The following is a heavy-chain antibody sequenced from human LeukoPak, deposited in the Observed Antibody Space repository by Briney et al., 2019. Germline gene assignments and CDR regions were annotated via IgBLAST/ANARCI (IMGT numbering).Heavy chain of an antibody. J-gene: IGHJ4*02. CDR3: ARGEYSSGWQASYYFDY. CDR2: INPSGGST. Sequence: ASVKVSCKASGYTFTSYYMHWVRQAPGQGLEWMGIINPSGGSTSYAQKLQGRVTMTRDTSISTAYMELSRLRSDDTAVYYCARGEYSSGWQASYYFDYWGQGTLVTVSS. D-gene: IGHD6-19*01. V-gene: IGHV1-46*04. CDR1: GYTFTSYY.